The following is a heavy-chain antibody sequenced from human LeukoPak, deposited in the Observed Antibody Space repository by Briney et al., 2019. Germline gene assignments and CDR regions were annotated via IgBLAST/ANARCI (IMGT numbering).Heavy chain of an antibody. V-gene: IGHV4-59*08. CDR1: GGSISSYY. D-gene: IGHD4-17*01. CDR3: ARHMPYGGYGSVDAFDI. CDR2: IYYSGST. Sequence: SETLFLTCTVSGGSISSYYWSWIRQPPGKGLEWIGYIYYSGSTNYNPSLKSRVTISVDTSKNQFSLKLSSVTAADTAVYYCARHMPYGGYGSVDAFDIWGQGTMVTVSS. J-gene: IGHJ3*02.